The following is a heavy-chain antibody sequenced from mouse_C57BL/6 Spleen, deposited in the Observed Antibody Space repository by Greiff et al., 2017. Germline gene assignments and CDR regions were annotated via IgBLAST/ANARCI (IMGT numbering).Heavy chain of an antibody. CDR3: ARVADDYDAEYDVDY. CDR1: GYTFTSYW. Sequence: QVQLQQPGAELVRPGSSVKLSCKASGYTFTSYWMHWVKQRPIQGLEWIGNIDPSDSDTHYNPKFKDKATLTVDKSSSTAYMQLSSLTSADSAVYYFARVADDYDAEYDVDYWGQGTTLTVSS. J-gene: IGHJ2*01. CDR2: IDPSDSDT. V-gene: IGHV1-52*01. D-gene: IGHD2-4*01.